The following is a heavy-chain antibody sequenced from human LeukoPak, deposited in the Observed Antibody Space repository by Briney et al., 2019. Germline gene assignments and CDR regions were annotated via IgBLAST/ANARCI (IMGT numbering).Heavy chain of an antibody. CDR1: GFTLSTYA. V-gene: IGHV3-30*18. Sequence: GGSLRLSCAASGFTLSTYAMHWVRQAPGKGLEWVAVISYDGSNKYYADSVKGRFTISRDNSKNTLYLQMNSLRAEDTAVYYCAKVAPDYGSGRGNWFDPWGQGTLVTVSS. J-gene: IGHJ5*02. D-gene: IGHD3-10*01. CDR2: ISYDGSNK. CDR3: AKVAPDYGSGRGNWFDP.